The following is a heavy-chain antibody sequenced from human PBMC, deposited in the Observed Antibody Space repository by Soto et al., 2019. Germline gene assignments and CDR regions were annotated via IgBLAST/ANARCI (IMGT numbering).Heavy chain of an antibody. V-gene: IGHV1-46*01. J-gene: IGHJ3*02. D-gene: IGHD3-3*01. Sequence: ASVKVSCKASGYTFTSYYMHWVRQAPGQGLEWMGKINPSGGSTSYAQKFQGRVTMTRDTSTSTDYMELSSLRSEDTAVYYCARRGPYYDFWSGYYGAFDIWGQGTMVTVSS. CDR3: ARRGPYYDFWSGYYGAFDI. CDR1: GYTFTSYY. CDR2: INPSGGST.